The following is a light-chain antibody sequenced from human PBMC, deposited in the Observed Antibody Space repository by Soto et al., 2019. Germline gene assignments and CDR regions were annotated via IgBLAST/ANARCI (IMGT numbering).Light chain of an antibody. CDR1: QGISSY. Sequence: AIRMTQSPSSFSASTGDRVTITCRASQGISSYLAWYQQKPGKAPKLLIYAASTLQSGVPSRFSGSGSGTDFTLTISCLQSEDFATYYCQQYYSYPWTFGHGNKVEIK. CDR2: AAS. J-gene: IGKJ1*01. CDR3: QQYYSYPWT. V-gene: IGKV1-8*01.